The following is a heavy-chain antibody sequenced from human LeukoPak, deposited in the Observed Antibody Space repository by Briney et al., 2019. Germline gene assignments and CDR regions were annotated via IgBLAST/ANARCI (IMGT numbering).Heavy chain of an antibody. CDR3: ARVVGYYDILTGYEDVSHNDY. Sequence: GGSLRLSCAASGFTFDDYAMHWVRQAPGKGLEWVSVIYSGGSTYYADSVKGRFTISRDNSKNTLYLQMNSLRAEDTAVYYCARVVGYYDILTGYEDVSHNDYWGQGTLVAVSS. J-gene: IGHJ4*02. CDR1: GFTFDDYA. CDR2: IYSGGST. V-gene: IGHV3-53*01. D-gene: IGHD3-9*01.